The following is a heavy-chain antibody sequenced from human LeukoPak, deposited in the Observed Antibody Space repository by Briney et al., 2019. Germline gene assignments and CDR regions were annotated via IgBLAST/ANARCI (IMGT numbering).Heavy chain of an antibody. Sequence: SVKVSCKASGGTFSSYAISWVRQAPGQGLEWMGRIIPIFGTANYAQKFQGRVTITTDESTSTAYMELSSLRSEDTAVYYCARSNQGSYGVYYFDYWGQGTLVTVSS. CDR2: IIPIFGTA. J-gene: IGHJ4*02. V-gene: IGHV1-69*05. CDR1: GGTFSSYA. CDR3: ARSNQGSYGVYYFDY. D-gene: IGHD1-26*01.